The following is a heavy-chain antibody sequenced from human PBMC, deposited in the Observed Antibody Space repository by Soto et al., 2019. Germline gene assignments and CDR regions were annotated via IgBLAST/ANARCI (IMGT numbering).Heavy chain of an antibody. D-gene: IGHD1-26*01. Sequence: EVQLLESGGGLVQPGGSLRLFCAASGFTFSSDAMSLVRQAPGKGLEWVSAISGSGGSPYYADSVKGRFTISRDNSKSTLYLHMNSLRAEDTAVYYCAKQWAGGRLNWFDPWGQGTLVTVSS. J-gene: IGHJ5*02. CDR1: GFTFSSDA. CDR2: ISGSGGSP. V-gene: IGHV3-23*01. CDR3: AKQWAGGRLNWFDP.